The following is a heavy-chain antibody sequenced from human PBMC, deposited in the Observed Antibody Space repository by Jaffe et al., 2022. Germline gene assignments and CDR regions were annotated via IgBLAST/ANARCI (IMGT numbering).Heavy chain of an antibody. D-gene: IGHD6-13*01. CDR2: ISSSSSYI. CDR1: GFTFSSYS. Sequence: EVQLVESGGGLVKPGGSLRLSCAASGFTFSSYSMNWVRQAPGKGLEWVSSISSSSSYIYYADSVKGRFTISRDNAKNSLYLQMNSLRAEDTAVYYCARDGGFKQQLAPHWGQGTLVTVSS. J-gene: IGHJ4*02. V-gene: IGHV3-21*01. CDR3: ARDGGFKQQLAPH.